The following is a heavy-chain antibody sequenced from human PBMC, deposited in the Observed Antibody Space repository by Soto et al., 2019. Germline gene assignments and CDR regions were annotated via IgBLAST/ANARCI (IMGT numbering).Heavy chain of an antibody. V-gene: IGHV1-18*01. CDR1: GYTFTSYG. CDR2: INGYNGNT. CDR3: ARMGDGPYYYYGMGV. Sequence: QVQLVQSGAEVKKPGASVKVSCKASGYTFTSYGISWVRQAPGQGLEWMGWINGYNGNTNYSQQLQSRGTMTTDTSPSRAYMELRSLRPDDQAVYYCARMGDGPYYYYGMGVWGQGTTVTVS. J-gene: IGHJ6*02. D-gene: IGHD3-16*01.